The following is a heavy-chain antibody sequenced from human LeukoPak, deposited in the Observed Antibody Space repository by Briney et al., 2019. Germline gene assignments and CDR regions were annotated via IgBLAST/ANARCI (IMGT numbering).Heavy chain of an antibody. CDR3: ARLWHGSGEFDY. D-gene: IGHD3-10*01. V-gene: IGHV4-30-2*01. J-gene: IGHJ4*02. CDR2: IYHSGST. CDR1: GGSISSGGYS. Sequence: SQTLSLTCAVSGGSISSGGYSWSWIRQPPGKGLEWIGYIYHSGSTYYNPSLKSRVTISVDRSKNQFSLKLSSVTAADTAVYYCARLWHGSGEFDYWGQGTLVTVSS.